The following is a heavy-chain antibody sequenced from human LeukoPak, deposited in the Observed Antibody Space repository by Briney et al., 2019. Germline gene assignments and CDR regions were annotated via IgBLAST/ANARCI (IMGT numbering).Heavy chain of an antibody. CDR2: ISSSSSYI. Sequence: GGSLRLSCAASGFTFSRYSTNWVRQAPGKGLEWVSSISSSSSYIYYADSVKGRFTISRDNAKNSLYLQMNSLRAEDTAVYYCARRNYDSSGYYLDYWGQGTLVTVSS. CDR1: GFTFSRYS. CDR3: ARRNYDSSGYYLDY. V-gene: IGHV3-21*01. J-gene: IGHJ4*02. D-gene: IGHD3-22*01.